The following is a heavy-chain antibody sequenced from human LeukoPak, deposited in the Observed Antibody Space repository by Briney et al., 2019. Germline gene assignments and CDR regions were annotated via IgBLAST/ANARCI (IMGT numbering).Heavy chain of an antibody. Sequence: GGSLRLSCTAAGFTLSAYAMMWVRQAPGKGPEWVSAIRGGGGSAFYADSVKGRLTISRDNSKYTLFLQMNSLRAEDTAVYYCARDPNGDYIGAFDMWGPGTMVTVSS. CDR2: IRGGGGSA. CDR1: GFTLSAYA. CDR3: ARDPNGDYIGAFDM. D-gene: IGHD4-17*01. V-gene: IGHV3-23*01. J-gene: IGHJ3*02.